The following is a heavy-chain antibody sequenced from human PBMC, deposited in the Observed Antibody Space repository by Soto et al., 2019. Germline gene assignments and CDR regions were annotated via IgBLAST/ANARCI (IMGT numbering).Heavy chain of an antibody. D-gene: IGHD2-2*01. CDR3: AIDSSLLPAEHFQH. CDR2: ISAYNGNT. V-gene: IGHV1-18*01. J-gene: IGHJ1*01. Sequence: QVQLVQSGAEVKKPGASVKVSCKASGYTFTSYGIIWVRQAPGQGLEWMGWISAYNGNTNYAQKLQGRVTMTTDTATSTAYMELRSLRSDDRAVYYCAIDSSLLPAEHFQHWGQGTLVTVSS. CDR1: GYTFTSYG.